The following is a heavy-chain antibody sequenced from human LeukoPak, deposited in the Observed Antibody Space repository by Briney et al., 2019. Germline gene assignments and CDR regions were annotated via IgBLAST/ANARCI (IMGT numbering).Heavy chain of an antibody. D-gene: IGHD2-2*01. V-gene: IGHV3-21*01. CDR3: ARDPGYCSSTSCYEIPNAFDI. CDR1: GFTFSSYS. CDR2: ISSSSSYI. J-gene: IGHJ3*02. Sequence: GGSLRLSCAASGFTFSSYSMNWVSQAPGKGLEWVSSISSSSSYIYYADSVKGRFTISRDNAKNSLYLQMNSLRAEDTAVYYCARDPGYCSSTSCYEIPNAFDIWGQGTMVTVSS.